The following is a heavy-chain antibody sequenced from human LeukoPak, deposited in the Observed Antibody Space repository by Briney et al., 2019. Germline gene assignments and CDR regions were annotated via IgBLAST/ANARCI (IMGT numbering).Heavy chain of an antibody. D-gene: IGHD3-16*01. CDR3: ARDWGLMGEPPGIFDY. V-gene: IGHV4-31*03. CDR1: GGFISSGGYY. J-gene: IGHJ4*02. CDR2: IYYSGST. Sequence: SQTLSLTCTVSGGFISSGGYYWSWIRQHPGKGLEWIGYIYYSGSTYYNPSLKSRVTISVDTSKNQFSLKLSSVTAADTAVYYCARDWGLMGEPPGIFDYWGQGTLVTVSS.